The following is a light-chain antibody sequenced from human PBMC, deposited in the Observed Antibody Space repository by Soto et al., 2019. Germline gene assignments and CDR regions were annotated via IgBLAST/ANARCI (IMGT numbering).Light chain of an antibody. Sequence: QSALTQPASVSGSPGQSITISCTGTSSDVGGYNYVSWYQQHPGKAPKLMIYDVSHRPSGVSNRFSGSKSGNTASLTISGLQAEDEAEYYCSSYTSSSVVFGGGTKLTVL. J-gene: IGLJ2*01. CDR2: DVS. CDR3: SSYTSSSVV. V-gene: IGLV2-14*01. CDR1: SSDVGGYNY.